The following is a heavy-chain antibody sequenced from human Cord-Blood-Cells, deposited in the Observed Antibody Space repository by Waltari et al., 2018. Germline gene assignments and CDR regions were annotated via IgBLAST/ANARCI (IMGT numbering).Heavy chain of an antibody. CDR2: IIPIFGTA. D-gene: IGHD3-16*01. V-gene: IGHV1-69*01. CDR3: ARVGEANYYYYYMDV. CDR1: VGTFISYA. Sequence: QVQLVQSGPAVKTHGSSVKVSCQASVGTFISYAISWVRQAPGQGLEWMGGIIPIFGTANYAQKFQGRVTITADESTSTAYMELSSLRSEDTAVYYCARVGEANYYYYYMDVWGKGTTVTVSS. J-gene: IGHJ6*03.